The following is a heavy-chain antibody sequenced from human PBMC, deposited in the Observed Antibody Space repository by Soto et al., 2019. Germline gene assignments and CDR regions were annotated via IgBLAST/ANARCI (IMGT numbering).Heavy chain of an antibody. V-gene: IGHV2-5*02. CDR1: GFSLSSYGMG. CDR3: AHAGDYDLLTFDH. CDR2: IYWDDDK. D-gene: IGHD4-17*01. J-gene: IGHJ4*02. Sequence: QITLKESGPTLLIPAQTLTLTCGFSGFSLSSYGMGVAWIRQPPGKALEWLALIYWDDDKRYSPSLKDRLAISKDTSSNQVVLTITNMDPGDTATYFCAHAGDYDLLTFDHWGPGTLVTVSS.